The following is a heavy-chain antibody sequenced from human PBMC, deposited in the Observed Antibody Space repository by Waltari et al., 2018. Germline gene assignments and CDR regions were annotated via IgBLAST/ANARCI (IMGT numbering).Heavy chain of an antibody. CDR1: GGTFSTYT. CDR2: IIPFLGIS. J-gene: IGHJ4*02. V-gene: IGHV1-69*02. CDR3: ARSGEMKGTVDY. D-gene: IGHD1-1*01. Sequence: EQSGAEVKKPGSSVKVSCKASGGTFSTYTVTWVRQAPGQGLEWMGSIIPFLGISKYAQSLQARLTITVDQSTNTGYMELNNLRPEDTGVYYCARSGEMKGTVDYWGQGTLVTVSS.